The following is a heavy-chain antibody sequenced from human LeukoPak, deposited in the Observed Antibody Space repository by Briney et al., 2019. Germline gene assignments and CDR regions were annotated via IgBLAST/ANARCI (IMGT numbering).Heavy chain of an antibody. D-gene: IGHD3-16*01. V-gene: IGHV3-23*01. CDR1: GLTFSNYA. Sequence: PGGSLRLSCAASGLTFSNYAMNWVRQTPGKGLERVSGISASSGSIYYADAVKGRFTISRDNSMNTVYLQMNSLRAEDTAVYYCAKDLWGYFDYWGQGTLVTVSS. CDR2: ISASSGSI. J-gene: IGHJ4*02. CDR3: AKDLWGYFDY.